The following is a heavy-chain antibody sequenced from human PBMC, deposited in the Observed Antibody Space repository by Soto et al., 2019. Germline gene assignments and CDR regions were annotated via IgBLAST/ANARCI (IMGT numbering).Heavy chain of an antibody. CDR1: GYTFSRHG. D-gene: IGHD3-3*01. V-gene: IGHV1-18*04. J-gene: IGHJ4*02. CDR3: AMGADDFSSGYYYEY. CDR2: SGNT. Sequence: QVQLVQSGAEVKKPGASVTVSCKASGYTFSRHGISWVRQAPGQGLEWMAWSGNTNYAQKFQGRLTLTTNPSTRTAYMERRSLRSDDTAVYYCAMGADDFSSGYYYEYWGQGTRVTVSS.